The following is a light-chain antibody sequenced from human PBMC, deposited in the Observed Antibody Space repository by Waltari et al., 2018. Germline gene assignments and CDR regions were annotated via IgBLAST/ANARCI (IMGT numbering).Light chain of an antibody. CDR1: QSVSSN. CDR2: GAS. CDR3: QQYNNWPPWT. J-gene: IGKJ1*01. V-gene: IGKV3-15*01. Sequence: EIVMPQSPATLSVSPGDRAPLSCRASQSVSSNLAWYQQKPGQAPRLLIYGASTRATGIPVRFSGSGSGTEFTLTISSLQSEDFVVYYCQQYNNWPPWTFGQGTKVEIK.